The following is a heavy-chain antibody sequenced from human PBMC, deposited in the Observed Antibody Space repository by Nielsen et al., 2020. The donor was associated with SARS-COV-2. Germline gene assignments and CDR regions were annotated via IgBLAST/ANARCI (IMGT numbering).Heavy chain of an antibody. CDR2: IIPIFGTA. Sequence: SVKVSCKASGGSFSSDGISWVRQAPGQGLEWMGGIIPIFGTANYAQKFQGTVTMTRDASISTVYMELTSDDTAVYYCARARATIFGLVMSYGMDVWGQGTTVAVSS. D-gene: IGHD3/OR15-3a*01. V-gene: IGHV1-69*05. CDR1: GGSFSSDG. CDR3: ARARATIFGLVMSYGMDV. J-gene: IGHJ6*02.